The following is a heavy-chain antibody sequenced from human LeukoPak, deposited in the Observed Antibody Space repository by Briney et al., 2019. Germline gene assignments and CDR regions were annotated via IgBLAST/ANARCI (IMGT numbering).Heavy chain of an antibody. J-gene: IGHJ4*02. D-gene: IGHD1-1*01. CDR1: GFTFNSYS. Sequence: GGSLRLSCAASGFTFNSYSMNWVRQAPGKGLEWVSYISSGSSTIYYADSVKGRFTISRDNAKNSLYLQMNSLRAEDTAVYYCARGYDGADYWGQGTLVTVSS. CDR2: ISSGSSTI. CDR3: ARGYDGADY. V-gene: IGHV3-48*01.